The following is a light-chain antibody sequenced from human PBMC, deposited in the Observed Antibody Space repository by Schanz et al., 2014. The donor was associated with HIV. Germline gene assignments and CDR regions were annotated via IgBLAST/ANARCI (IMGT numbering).Light chain of an antibody. Sequence: EIVLTQSPGTLSLSPGERATLSCRASQTVSSHFLAWYQQKPGQAPRLLIFGASNRATGIPARFSGSGSGTDFTLTISRVEPEDYAVYYCQYYGSPPWTFGQGTKVEVK. V-gene: IGKV3-20*01. CDR2: GAS. CDR3: QYYGSPPWT. J-gene: IGKJ1*01. CDR1: QTVSSHF.